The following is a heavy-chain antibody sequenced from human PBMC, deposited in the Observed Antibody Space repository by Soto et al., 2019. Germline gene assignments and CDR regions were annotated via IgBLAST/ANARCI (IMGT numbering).Heavy chain of an antibody. CDR1: GGSISSISNHY. D-gene: IGHD3-10*01. CDR3: ATQGFGVLHGLVDV. CDR2: MSYSGYT. Sequence: QVQLQESGPGLVKPSETLSLTCTVSGGSISSISNHYCSWIRLPPGKGLERIGYMSYSGYTSYNPSRLCRAIISVGTTKNQSPLNLPPATPAVTAVYYCATQGFGVLHGLVDVWGQGTTVTVSS. V-gene: IGHV4-59*08. J-gene: IGHJ6*02.